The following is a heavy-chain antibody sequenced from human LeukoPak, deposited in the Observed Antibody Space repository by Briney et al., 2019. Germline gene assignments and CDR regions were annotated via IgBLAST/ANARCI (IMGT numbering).Heavy chain of an antibody. Sequence: GGSLRLSCSASVFTFGDHAMSWVRQAPGKGLKWVGFIRSKGYGGTTEYAASVEGRFSLSRDDSKSFVYLQMSSLKTEDTGVYYCTRVRSGNDFDYWGQGTLVTVSS. CDR1: VFTFGDHA. CDR3: TRVRSGNDFDY. D-gene: IGHD3-10*01. CDR2: IRSKGYGGTT. V-gene: IGHV3-49*04. J-gene: IGHJ4*02.